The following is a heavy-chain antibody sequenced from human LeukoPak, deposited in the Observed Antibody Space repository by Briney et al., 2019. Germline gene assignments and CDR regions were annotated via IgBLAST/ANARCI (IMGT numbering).Heavy chain of an antibody. V-gene: IGHV1-46*01. CDR2: INPSGGST. Sequence: ASVEVSCKASGYTFTSYYMHWVRQAPGQGLEWMGIINPSGGSTSYAQKFQGRVTMTRDTSTSTVYMELSRLRSDDTAVYYCAPTVTTGAFDIWGQGTMVTVSS. CDR1: GYTFTSYY. D-gene: IGHD4-11*01. J-gene: IGHJ3*02. CDR3: APTVTTGAFDI.